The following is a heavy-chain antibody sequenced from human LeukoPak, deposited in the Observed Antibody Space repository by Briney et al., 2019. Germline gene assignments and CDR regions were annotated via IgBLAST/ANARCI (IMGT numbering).Heavy chain of an antibody. Sequence: PSETLSLTCAVYGGSFSGYYWSWIRQPPGKGLEWIGEINHSGSTNYNPSLKSRVTISVDTSKNQFSLKLSSVTAADTAVYYCARRYCSGGSCVFDYWGQGTLVTVSS. J-gene: IGHJ4*02. V-gene: IGHV4-34*01. CDR1: GGSFSGYY. CDR2: INHSGST. CDR3: ARRYCSGGSCVFDY. D-gene: IGHD2-15*01.